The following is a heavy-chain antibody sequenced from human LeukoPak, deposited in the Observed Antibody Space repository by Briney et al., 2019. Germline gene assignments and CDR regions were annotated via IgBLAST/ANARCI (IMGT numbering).Heavy chain of an antibody. D-gene: IGHD2-15*01. CDR3: AKLCSGDSCYWNY. J-gene: IGHJ4*02. V-gene: IGHV3-23*01. Sequence: HPGASLRLSCAASGFPFSSSAMSWVRQAPGKGLEWVSHISASGRTTDYADSVKGRFTISRDNSKNTVYLQMNSLRAEDTAVYYCAKLCSGDSCYWNYWGQGTLVTVSS. CDR2: ISASGRTT. CDR1: GFPFSSSA.